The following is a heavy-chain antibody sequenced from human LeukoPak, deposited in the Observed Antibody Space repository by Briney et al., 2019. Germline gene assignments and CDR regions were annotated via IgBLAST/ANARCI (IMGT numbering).Heavy chain of an antibody. Sequence: GGSLRLSCAASGFTFSSYGMHWVRQAPGKGLEWVAVIWYDGSNKYYADSVKGRFTISRDNSKNTLYLQMNSLRAEDTAVYYCAREPWGATRYYFDYWGQGTLVTVSS. J-gene: IGHJ4*02. D-gene: IGHD1-26*01. CDR3: AREPWGATRYYFDY. CDR1: GFTFSSYG. V-gene: IGHV3-33*01. CDR2: IWYDGSNK.